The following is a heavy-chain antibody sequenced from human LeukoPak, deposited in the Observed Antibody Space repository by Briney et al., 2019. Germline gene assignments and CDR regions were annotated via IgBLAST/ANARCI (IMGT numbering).Heavy chain of an antibody. CDR2: IKSGGVFGGPRT. J-gene: IGHJ4*02. CDR1: GHTSTSDF. D-gene: IGHD3-16*01. Sequence: GASVKFSCKPSGHTSTSDFIHWVRQVPGQGLEWMGVIKSGGVFGGPRTTYSQKVQGRVRMTRQTSKSTSTVYMELSHLKSEDTAVYYCARDGGGDGLGWAFDYWGQGTLVTVSS. V-gene: IGHV1-46*01. CDR3: ARDGGGDGLGWAFDY.